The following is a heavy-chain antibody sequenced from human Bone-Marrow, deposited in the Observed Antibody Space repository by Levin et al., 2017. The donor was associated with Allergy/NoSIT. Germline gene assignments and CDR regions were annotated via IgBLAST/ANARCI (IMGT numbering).Heavy chain of an antibody. V-gene: IGHV1-46*01. J-gene: IGHJ3*02. CDR2: INPSGGST. CDR3: ARDLAIVTGSYDAFDI. CDR1: GYTFTNYY. D-gene: IGHD3-9*01. Sequence: ASVKVSCKASGYTFTNYYMHWVRQAPGQGLEWMGTINPSGGSTSYAQKFQGRVTLTRDTSTSTVYMELSSLRSEDTAVYHCARDLAIVTGSYDAFDIWGQGTMVTVSS.